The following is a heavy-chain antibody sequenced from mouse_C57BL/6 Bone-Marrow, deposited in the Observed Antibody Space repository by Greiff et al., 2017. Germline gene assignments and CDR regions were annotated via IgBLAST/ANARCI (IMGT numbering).Heavy chain of an antibody. CDR3: TRESKRAMDY. CDR1: GFTFSSYA. D-gene: IGHD1-3*01. J-gene: IGHJ4*01. V-gene: IGHV5-9-1*02. CDR2: ISSGGDYI. Sequence: EVQRVESGEGLVKPGGSLKLSCAASGFTFSSYAMSWVRQTPEKSLEWVAYISSGGDYIYYADTVKGRITISRDNARNTLYLQMSSLKSEDTAMDYCTRESKRAMDYWGQGTSVTVSS.